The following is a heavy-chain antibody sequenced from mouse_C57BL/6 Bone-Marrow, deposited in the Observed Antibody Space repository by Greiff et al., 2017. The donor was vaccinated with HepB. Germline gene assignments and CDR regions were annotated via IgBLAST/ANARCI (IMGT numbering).Heavy chain of an antibody. CDR3: TTEGYYYGGYFDV. V-gene: IGHV14-4*01. D-gene: IGHD1-1*01. J-gene: IGHJ1*03. CDR2: LDPENGDT. Sequence: EVQLQQSGAELVRPGASVKLSCTASGFNIKDDYMHWVKQRPEQGLEWIGWLDPENGDTEYAPKFQGKATITADTSSNTAYRQLSSLTSEDTAVYYCTTEGYYYGGYFDVWGTGTTVTVSS. CDR1: GFNIKDDY.